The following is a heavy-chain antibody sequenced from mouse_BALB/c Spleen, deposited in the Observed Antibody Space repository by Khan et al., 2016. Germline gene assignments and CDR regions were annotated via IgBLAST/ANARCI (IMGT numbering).Heavy chain of an antibody. D-gene: IGHD2-1*01. CDR1: GYTFTTYT. V-gene: IGHV1S135*01. J-gene: IGHJ4*01. CDR2: IDPYNGNT. Sequence: EVQLQQSGPELVKPGASVKVSCKASGYTFTTYTMYWVKQSHGKNLEWIGYIDPYNGNTTYNQKFKGKATLTVDKSSSTAYMHLNSLASDDSAVYYCASDLLWYAMDYCGQGTSVTVSS. CDR3: ASDLLWYAMDY.